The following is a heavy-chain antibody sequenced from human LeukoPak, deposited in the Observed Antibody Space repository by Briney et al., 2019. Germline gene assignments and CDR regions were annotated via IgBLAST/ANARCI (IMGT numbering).Heavy chain of an antibody. Sequence: VASVKVSCKASGGTFSSYAISWVRQAPGQGLEWMGWINPNSGGTNYAQKFQGRVTMTRDTSISTAYMELSRLRSDDTAVYYCARVIAARADYWGQGTLVTVSS. CDR2: INPNSGGT. D-gene: IGHD6-6*01. V-gene: IGHV1-2*02. CDR1: GGTFSSYA. CDR3: ARVIAARADY. J-gene: IGHJ4*02.